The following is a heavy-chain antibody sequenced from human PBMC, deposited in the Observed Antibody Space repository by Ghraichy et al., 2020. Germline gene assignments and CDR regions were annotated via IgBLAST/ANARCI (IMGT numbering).Heavy chain of an antibody. CDR3: ARGPPLSMIVGDYFYGMDV. Sequence: ESLNISCAASGFAFNKYWMHWVRQAPGKGLVWVSRIKTDGSDTNYADSVKGRFTIFRDNAKNTLYLQMHSLRAEDTAVYYCARGPPLSMIVGDYFYGMDVWGQGTSVTVSS. V-gene: IGHV3-74*01. J-gene: IGHJ6*02. CDR2: IKTDGSDT. D-gene: IGHD3-22*01. CDR1: GFAFNKYW.